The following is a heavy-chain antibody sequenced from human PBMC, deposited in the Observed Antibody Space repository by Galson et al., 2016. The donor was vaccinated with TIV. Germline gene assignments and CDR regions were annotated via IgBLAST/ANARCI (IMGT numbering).Heavy chain of an antibody. CDR1: GYSFTNHW. CDR2: IFPGDSDT. D-gene: IGHD3-3*01. J-gene: IGHJ6*01. Sequence: QSGAEVKKPGESLKISCKGSGYSFTNHWIAWVRQMPGKGLEWMGIIFPGDSDTRYSPSFQGQVIISVDRSVNTASLQWSSLKASDTAMYYCSRHFWSGRPFGYYDVMAVWGQGTTVSVPS. V-gene: IGHV5-51*01. CDR3: SRHFWSGRPFGYYDVMAV.